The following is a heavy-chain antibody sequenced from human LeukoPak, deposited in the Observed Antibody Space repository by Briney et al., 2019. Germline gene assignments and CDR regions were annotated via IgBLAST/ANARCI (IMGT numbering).Heavy chain of an antibody. CDR1: GFTFGSYG. J-gene: IGHJ4*02. Sequence: GGSLRLSCAASGFTFGSYGMHWVRQAPGKGLEWVAFIRYDGSNKYYADSVKGRFTISRDNSKNTLYLQMNSLRAEDTAVYYCAKGVPYGSGSSDEDYWGQGTLVTVSS. CDR3: AKGVPYGSGSSDEDY. D-gene: IGHD3-10*01. V-gene: IGHV3-30*02. CDR2: IRYDGSNK.